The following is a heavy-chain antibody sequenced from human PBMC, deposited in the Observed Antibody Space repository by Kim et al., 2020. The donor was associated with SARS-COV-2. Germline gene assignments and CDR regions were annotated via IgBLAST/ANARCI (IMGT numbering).Heavy chain of an antibody. CDR2: IIPFLGIA. CDR3: VRDAVKYSSSWYCNY. V-gene: IGHV1-69*04. J-gene: IGHJ4*02. CDR1: GGTFSSYG. D-gene: IGHD6-13*01. Sequence: SVKVSCKASGGTFSSYGNSWVRQAPGQGLEWMGRIIPFLGIANYAQKFQGRVTITADKSTSTAYMGLSSLRSEDTAVYYCVRDAVKYSSSWYCNYWGQGTRVTGSS.